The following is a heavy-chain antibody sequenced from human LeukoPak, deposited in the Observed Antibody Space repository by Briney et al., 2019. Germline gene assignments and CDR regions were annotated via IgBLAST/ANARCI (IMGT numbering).Heavy chain of an antibody. CDR2: ISYDGSNK. D-gene: IGHD6-19*01. J-gene: IGHJ4*02. CDR1: GFTFSSYG. CDR3: ARDYPSVIVAVALFYFDY. Sequence: PGGSLRLSCAASGFTFSSYGMHWVRQAPGKGLEWVAVISYDGSNKYYADSVKGRFTISRDNSKNTLYLQMNSLRAEDTAVYYCARDYPSVIVAVALFYFDYWGQGTLVTVSS. V-gene: IGHV3-30*03.